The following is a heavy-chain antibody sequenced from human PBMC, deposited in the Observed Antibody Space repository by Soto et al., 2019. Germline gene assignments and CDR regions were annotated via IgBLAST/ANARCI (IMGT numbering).Heavy chain of an antibody. V-gene: IGHV4-59*01. CDR1: GGSISSYY. J-gene: IGHJ4*02. D-gene: IGHD5-18*01. CDR2: IYYSGST. Sequence: SETLSLTCTVSGGSISSYYWSWIRQPPGKGLEWIGYIYYSGSTNYNPSLKSRVTISVDTSKNQFSLKLSSVTAADTAVYYCASYVDTAMGFDYWGQGTLVTVSS. CDR3: ASYVDTAMGFDY.